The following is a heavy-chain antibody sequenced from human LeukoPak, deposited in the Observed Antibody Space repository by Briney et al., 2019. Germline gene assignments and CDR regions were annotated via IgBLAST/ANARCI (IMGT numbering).Heavy chain of an antibody. Sequence: GGSLRLSCAASRFTFSSYWMSWVRQAPGKGLQWVANIKQDGSEEYYVASVQGRFTISRDNAKNSLYLQMNSLRAEDTAVYYCAKRTGVTELHFDHWGQGTLVTVSS. V-gene: IGHV3-7*03. CDR3: AKRTGVTELHFDH. CDR2: IKQDGSEE. CDR1: RFTFSSYW. J-gene: IGHJ4*02. D-gene: IGHD1-7*01.